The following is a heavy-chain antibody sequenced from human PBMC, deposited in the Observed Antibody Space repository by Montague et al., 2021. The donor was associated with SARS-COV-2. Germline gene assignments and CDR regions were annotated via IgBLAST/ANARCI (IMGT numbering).Heavy chain of an antibody. J-gene: IGHJ4*02. V-gene: IGHV4-61*01. D-gene: IGHD5-18*01. Sequence: SETLSLTCSVSGVSVNSGSHYWSWIRQPPGKGLEWIGYVYYSGTTKYNPSLQSRVSIPLDTSNNQFSLSLRSVTSADSAGYFCAREARGYSYGVFPGFDYWGLGVLVTVSS. CDR2: VYYSGTT. CDR3: AREARGYSYGVFPGFDY. CDR1: GVSVNSGSHY.